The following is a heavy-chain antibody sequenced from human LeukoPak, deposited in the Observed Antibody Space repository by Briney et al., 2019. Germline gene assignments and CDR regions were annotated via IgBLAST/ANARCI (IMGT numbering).Heavy chain of an antibody. CDR3: ARVLVRGVISFYNWFDP. Sequence: ASVKVSCKASGYTFTSYDINWVRQATGQGLEWMGWMNPNSGNTGYAQKFQGRVTMTRNTSISTAYMELSSLRSEDTAVYYCARVLVRGVISFYNWFDPWGQGTLVTVSS. J-gene: IGHJ5*02. CDR2: MNPNSGNT. CDR1: GYTFTSYD. D-gene: IGHD3-10*01. V-gene: IGHV1-8*01.